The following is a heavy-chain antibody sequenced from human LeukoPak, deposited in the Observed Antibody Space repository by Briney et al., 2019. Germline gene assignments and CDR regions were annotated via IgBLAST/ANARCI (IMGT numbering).Heavy chain of an antibody. J-gene: IGHJ4*02. V-gene: IGHV5-51*01. Sequence: GESLKISCKGSGYSFTSYWIGWVRQMPGKGLEWMGIIYPGDSDTRYSPSFQGQVTISADKSISTAYLQWSSLKASDTAMYYCARVYGSGSYYLHFGYWGQGTLVTVSS. CDR3: ARVYGSGSYYLHFGY. CDR1: GYSFTSYW. CDR2: IYPGDSDT. D-gene: IGHD3-10*01.